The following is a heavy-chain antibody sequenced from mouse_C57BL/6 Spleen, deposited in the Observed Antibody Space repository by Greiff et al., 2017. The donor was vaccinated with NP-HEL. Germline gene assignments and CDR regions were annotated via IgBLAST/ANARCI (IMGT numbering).Heavy chain of an antibody. CDR1: GFTFSSYA. CDR3: TRGNYGSSGGYYAMDY. D-gene: IGHD1-1*01. V-gene: IGHV5-9-1*02. J-gene: IGHJ4*01. Sequence: EVQVVESGEGLVKPGGSLKLSCAASGFTFSSYAMSWVRQTPEKRLEWVAYISSGGDYIYYADTVKGRFTISRDNARNTLYLQMSSLKSEDTAMYYCTRGNYGSSGGYYAMDYWGQGTSVTVSS. CDR2: ISSGGDYI.